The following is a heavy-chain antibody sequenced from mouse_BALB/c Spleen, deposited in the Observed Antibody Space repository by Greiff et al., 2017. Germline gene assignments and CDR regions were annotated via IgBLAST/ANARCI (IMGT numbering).Heavy chain of an antibody. CDR3: ARDIRGYFDY. CDR1: GFTFSSYG. CDR2: INSNGGST. D-gene: IGHD1-3*01. Sequence: VESGGGLVQPGGSLKLSCAASGFTFSSYGMSWVRQTPDKRLELVATINSNGGSTYYPDSVKGRFTISRDNAKNTLYLQMSSLKSEDTAMYYCARDIRGYFDYWGQGTTLTVSS. J-gene: IGHJ2*01. V-gene: IGHV5-6-3*01.